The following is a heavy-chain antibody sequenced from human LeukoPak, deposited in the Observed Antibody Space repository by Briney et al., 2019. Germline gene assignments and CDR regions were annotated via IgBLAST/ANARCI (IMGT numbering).Heavy chain of an antibody. V-gene: IGHV3-48*03. CDR1: GFTFSSYE. D-gene: IGHD6-19*01. J-gene: IGHJ4*02. CDR3: TKRGYSGAWLAPDY. Sequence: GGSLRLSCAASGFTFSSYEMNWVRQAPGKGLEWVSYISSSGSTIYYADSVKGRFTISRDNAKNSLYLQINILRTEDTAVYYCTKRGYSGAWLAPDYWGQGTLVTVSS. CDR2: ISSSGSTI.